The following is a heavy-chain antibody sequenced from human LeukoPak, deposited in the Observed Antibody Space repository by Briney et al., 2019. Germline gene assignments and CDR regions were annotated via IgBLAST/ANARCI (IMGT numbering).Heavy chain of an antibody. CDR3: SRDRGGDDEYDY. J-gene: IGHJ4*02. Sequence: GMSLRLSCAASGFTFSSFVMHWVRQAPGKGLEWVAAVWFDGSRDFYAASVKGRFTISRDNSKNTLFLRMNSLSAEDTAVYYCSRDRGGDDEYDYWGPGTLVTVSS. CDR2: VWFDGSRD. CDR1: GFTFSSFV. V-gene: IGHV3-33*01. D-gene: IGHD5-12*01.